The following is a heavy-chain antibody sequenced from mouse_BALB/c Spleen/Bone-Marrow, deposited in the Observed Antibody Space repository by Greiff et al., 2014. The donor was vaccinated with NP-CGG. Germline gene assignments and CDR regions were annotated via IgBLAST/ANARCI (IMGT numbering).Heavy chain of an antibody. CDR2: FFPGSGSI. CDR1: GYTFTEYI. V-gene: IGHV1-62-2*01. Sequence: QVQLQQFGAELVKPGASVKLSCKASGYTFTEYIIHWIKQRSGQGLEWIGWFFPGSGSIKYNEKFKDKATLTADKSSSTVYMELSRLTSEDSAVYFCARHEDLDIRRRLGAMDYWGQGTSVTVSS. CDR3: ARHEDLDIRRRLGAMDY. J-gene: IGHJ4*01. D-gene: IGHD2-12*01.